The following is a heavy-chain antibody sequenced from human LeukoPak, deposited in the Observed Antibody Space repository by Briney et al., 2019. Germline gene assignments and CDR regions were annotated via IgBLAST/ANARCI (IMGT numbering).Heavy chain of an antibody. J-gene: IGHJ4*02. D-gene: IGHD1-26*01. CDR3: ARDAGSYFHY. V-gene: IGHV1-69*04. Sequence: SVKVSCKASGYTFTSYGISWVRQAPGQGLEWMGRIIPILGIANYAQKFQGRVTITADKSTSTAYMELSSLRSEDTAVYYCARDAGSYFHYWGQGTLVTVSS. CDR1: GYTFTSYG. CDR2: IIPILGIA.